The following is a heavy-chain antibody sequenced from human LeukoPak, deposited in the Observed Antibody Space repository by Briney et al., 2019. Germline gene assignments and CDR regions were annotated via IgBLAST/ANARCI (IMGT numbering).Heavy chain of an antibody. CDR3: ARDRKSSGKDY. CDR1: GFTFSSYW. J-gene: IGHJ4*02. D-gene: IGHD6-19*01. Sequence: GGSLRLSCAASGFTFSSYWMSWVRQAPGKGLEWVGNIKDDGSKKYYVDSVKGRFTFSRDNAKNSLYLQMNSPRAEDTAVYYCARDRKSSGKDYWGRETLVTVSS. CDR2: IKDDGSKK. V-gene: IGHV3-7*01.